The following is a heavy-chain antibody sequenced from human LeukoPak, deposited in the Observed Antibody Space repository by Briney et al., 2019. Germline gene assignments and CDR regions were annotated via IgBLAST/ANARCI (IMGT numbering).Heavy chain of an antibody. D-gene: IGHD6-19*01. CDR2: IKSKTDGGTT. Sequence: PGGSLRLSCAASGFTFSNAWVSWVRQAPGKGLEWVGRIKSKTDGGTTDYAAPVKGRFTISRDDSKNTLYLQMNSLKTEDTAVYYCTTVIPIAVAGTGFDYWGQGTLVTVSS. CDR1: GFTFSNAW. CDR3: TTVIPIAVAGTGFDY. J-gene: IGHJ4*02. V-gene: IGHV3-15*01.